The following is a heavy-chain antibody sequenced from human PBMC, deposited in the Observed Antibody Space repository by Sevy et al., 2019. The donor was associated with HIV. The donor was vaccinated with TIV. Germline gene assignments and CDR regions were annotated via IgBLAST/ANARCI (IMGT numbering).Heavy chain of an antibody. CDR2: IYYSGST. CDR1: GGSISSSSYY. J-gene: IGHJ4*02. V-gene: IGHV4-39*01. CDR3: ARLPIPQSIAVAGTGYYFDY. D-gene: IGHD6-19*01. Sequence: SETLSLTCTVSGGSISSSSYYWGWIRQPPGKGLEWIGSIYYSGSTYYNPSLKSRVTISVDTSKNQFSLRLSYVTAADTAVYYCARLPIPQSIAVAGTGYYFDYWGQGTLVTVSS.